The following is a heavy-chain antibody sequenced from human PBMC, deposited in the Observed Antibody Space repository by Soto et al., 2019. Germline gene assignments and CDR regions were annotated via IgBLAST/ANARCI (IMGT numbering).Heavy chain of an antibody. CDR2: ISGSASPT. D-gene: IGHD5-12*01. J-gene: IGHJ4*02. Sequence: PGKGLEWVSSISGSASPTYYADSVKGRFTISRDNSKNTLYLQMNSLRAEDTAVYYCAKCLIGYDSPFDYWGQGALVTVSS. CDR3: AKCLIGYDSPFDY. V-gene: IGHV3-23*01.